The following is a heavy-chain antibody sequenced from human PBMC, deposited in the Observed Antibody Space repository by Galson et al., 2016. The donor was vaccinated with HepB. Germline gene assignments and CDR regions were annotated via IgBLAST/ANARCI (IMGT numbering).Heavy chain of an antibody. CDR2: INSDGTIS. Sequence: SLRLSCAASGFAFSSHWMHWVRQVPGKGLVWVSRINSDGTISNYADSVKGRFTISRDNAKNTLYLQMNILRTEYTAVYFCVRDHSVVPTTAYNWFDPWGRGTLVTVSS. V-gene: IGHV3-74*01. D-gene: IGHD4-23*01. J-gene: IGHJ5*02. CDR3: VRDHSVVPTTAYNWFDP. CDR1: GFAFSSHW.